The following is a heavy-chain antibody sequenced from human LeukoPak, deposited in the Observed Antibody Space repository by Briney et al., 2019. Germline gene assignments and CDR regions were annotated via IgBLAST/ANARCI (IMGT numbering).Heavy chain of an antibody. D-gene: IGHD3-3*01. CDR1: AFTFISYW. Sequence: AGGSLRLSCAASAFTFISYWMSWVRQAPGKGLQWVANIKHDGSEKYYVDSVEGRFTISRDNAKNSLYLQMNNLRAEDTAVYYCARSPTYYDFWSGDKFIDDWGQGTLVTVSS. CDR2: IKHDGSEK. V-gene: IGHV3-7*01. CDR3: ARSPTYYDFWSGDKFIDD. J-gene: IGHJ4*02.